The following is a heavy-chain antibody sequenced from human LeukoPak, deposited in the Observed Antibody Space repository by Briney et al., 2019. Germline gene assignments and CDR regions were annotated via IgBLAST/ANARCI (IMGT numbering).Heavy chain of an antibody. CDR3: AVSLTRTDAFDI. V-gene: IGHV6-1*01. J-gene: IGHJ3*02. Sequence: SQTLSLTCAISGDSVSSNSAAWNWIRQSPSRGLEWLGRTYCRSKWYNDYAVSVKSRITINPDTSQNQFSLQLNSVTPEDTAVYYCAVSLTRTDAFDIWGQGTMVTVSS. D-gene: IGHD1-14*01. CDR1: GDSVSSNSAA. CDR2: TYCRSKWYN.